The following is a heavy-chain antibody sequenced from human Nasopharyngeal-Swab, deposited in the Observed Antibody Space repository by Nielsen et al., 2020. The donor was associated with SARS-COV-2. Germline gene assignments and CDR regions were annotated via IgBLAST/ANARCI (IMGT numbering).Heavy chain of an antibody. V-gene: IGHV3-48*03. D-gene: IGHD5-18*01. CDR2: ISSSGSTI. Sequence: GGSLRLSCAASGFTFSSYEMNWVRQAPGKGLEWVSYISSSGSTIYYADSVKGRFTISRDNAKNSLYLQMNSLRAEDTALYYCAKARISGYSFIPFDYWGQGTLVTVSS. CDR1: GFTFSSYE. CDR3: AKARISGYSFIPFDY. J-gene: IGHJ4*02.